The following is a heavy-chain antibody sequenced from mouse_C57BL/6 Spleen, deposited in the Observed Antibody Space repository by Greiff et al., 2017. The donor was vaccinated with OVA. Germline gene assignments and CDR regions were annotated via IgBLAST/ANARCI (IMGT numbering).Heavy chain of an antibody. Sequence: VQLQQSGAELVKPGASVKLSCKASGYTFTSYWMQWVKQRPGQGLEWIGEIDPSDSYTNYNQKFKGKATLTVDTSSSTAYMQLSSLTSEDSAVYYCARSRDFDYWGQGTTLTVSS. CDR1: GYTFTSYW. CDR2: IDPSDSYT. J-gene: IGHJ2*01. V-gene: IGHV1-50*01. CDR3: ARSRDFDY.